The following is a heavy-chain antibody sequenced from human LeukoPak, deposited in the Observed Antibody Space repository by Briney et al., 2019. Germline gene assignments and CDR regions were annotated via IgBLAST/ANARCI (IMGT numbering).Heavy chain of an antibody. J-gene: IGHJ4*02. Sequence: SETLSLTCAVSGGSLSSGGYSWSWLRQPPGRGLEWIGYIYHSGSTYYNPSLKSRVTISVDRSKNQFSLKLSSVTAADTAVYYCARAGFKFGLLSTPIDYWGQGTLVTVSS. V-gene: IGHV4-30-2*01. CDR1: GGSLSSGGYS. D-gene: IGHD3-16*01. CDR2: IYHSGST. CDR3: ARAGFKFGLLSTPIDY.